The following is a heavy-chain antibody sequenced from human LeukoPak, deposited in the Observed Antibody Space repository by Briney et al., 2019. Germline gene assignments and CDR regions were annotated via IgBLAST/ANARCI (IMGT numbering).Heavy chain of an antibody. CDR3: ARAHEEKQQLVGSIDY. V-gene: IGHV5-51*01. CDR1: GYSFTSYW. Sequence: GESLKISCKGSGYSFTSYWIGWGRQMPGKGMEWMGIIYPGDSDTRYSPSFQGQVTISADKSISTAYLQWSSLKASDTAVYYCARAHEEKQQLVGSIDYWGQGTLVTVSS. CDR2: IYPGDSDT. J-gene: IGHJ4*02. D-gene: IGHD6-13*01.